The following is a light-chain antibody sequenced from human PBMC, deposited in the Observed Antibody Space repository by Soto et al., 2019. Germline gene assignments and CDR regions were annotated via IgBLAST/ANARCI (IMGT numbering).Light chain of an antibody. CDR2: DTS. V-gene: IGKV3-20*01. CDR1: QSVSSR. CDR3: QQYHYSPRT. J-gene: IGKJ1*01. Sequence: EIVLTQSPGTLSLSRGERATLSCRASQSVSSRFAWYQQKPGQAPRLLIYDTSSRATGIPDRISGSGSGTDFILTISRLEPEDSAVYYCQQYHYSPRTFGQGTKVEI.